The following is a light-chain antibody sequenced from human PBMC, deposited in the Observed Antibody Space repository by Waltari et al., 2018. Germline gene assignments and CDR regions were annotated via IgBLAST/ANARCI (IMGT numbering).Light chain of an antibody. Sequence: QSALTQPASVSGSPGQSVSISCTGTSNDVGGYGYVSWYQQYPGKDPKLMIYEVSYRSSGISTRCAGSKSGNPASLTISGLQAEDEAVYYCSSHTSTVPHVFGTGTKVTVV. J-gene: IGLJ1*01. CDR2: EVS. V-gene: IGLV2-14*01. CDR1: SNDVGGYGY. CDR3: SSHTSTVPHV.